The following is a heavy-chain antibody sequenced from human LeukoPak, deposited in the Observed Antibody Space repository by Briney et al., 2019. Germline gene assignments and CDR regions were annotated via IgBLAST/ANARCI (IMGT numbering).Heavy chain of an antibody. D-gene: IGHD1-26*01. V-gene: IGHV4-61*02. CDR2: IYTSGST. CDR3: ASSSIVRSGYYGMDV. CDR1: GGSISSGSYY. J-gene: IGHJ6*02. Sequence: SQTLSLTCTVSGGSISSGSYYWSWIRQPAGKGLEWIGRIYTSGSTNYNPSLKSRVTISVDTSKNQFSLKLSSVAAADTAVYYCASSSIVRSGYYGMDVWGQGTTVTVSS.